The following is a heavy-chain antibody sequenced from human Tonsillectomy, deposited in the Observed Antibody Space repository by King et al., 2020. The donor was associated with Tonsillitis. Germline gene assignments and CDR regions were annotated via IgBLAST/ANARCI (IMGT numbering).Heavy chain of an antibody. CDR3: ARGPLFRFLESFSNLFNP. Sequence: VQLQQWGAGLLKPSETLSLTCAVYGGSFSDYYWSWIRQPPGKGLEWIGEINDSGSTNFNPSLKSRVTISVDTSKNQFSLNLSSVTAADTAVYYCARGPLFRFLESFSNLFNPFCHSTLVPFSS. D-gene: IGHD3-3*01. CDR1: GGSFSDYY. J-gene: IGHJ5*02. V-gene: IGHV4-34*01. CDR2: INDSGST.